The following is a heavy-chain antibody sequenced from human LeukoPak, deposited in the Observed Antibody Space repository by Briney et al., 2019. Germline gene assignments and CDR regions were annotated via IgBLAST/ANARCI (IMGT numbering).Heavy chain of an antibody. CDR2: INSDGSSI. CDR1: RFTFSNYW. Sequence: QAGGSLRLSCAASRFTFSNYWMHWVRQAPGKGLVWVSRINSDGSSISYADPVKGRFTISRDNSKNTLYLQMNSLRAEDTAVYYCARRAGGYSHPYDYWGQGTLVTVSS. CDR3: ARRAGGYSHPYDY. J-gene: IGHJ4*02. D-gene: IGHD4-23*01. V-gene: IGHV3-74*01.